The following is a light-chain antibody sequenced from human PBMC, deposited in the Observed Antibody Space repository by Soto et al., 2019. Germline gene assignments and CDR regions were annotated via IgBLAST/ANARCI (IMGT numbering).Light chain of an antibody. Sequence: QSALTQPASVSGSPGHSITISCTGTPSDIGGYNYVSWYHQHPGKAPKLIIYEVTHRPSGVSDRFSGSKSGNTASLTISGLLAEDEADYYCSSYASSSTLVLFGGGTKLTVL. CDR1: PSDIGGYNY. V-gene: IGLV2-14*01. J-gene: IGLJ2*01. CDR3: SSYASSSTLVL. CDR2: EVT.